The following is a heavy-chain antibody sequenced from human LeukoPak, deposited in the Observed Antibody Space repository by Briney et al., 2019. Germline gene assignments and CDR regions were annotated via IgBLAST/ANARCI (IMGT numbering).Heavy chain of an antibody. D-gene: IGHD1-26*01. J-gene: IGHJ6*02. V-gene: IGHV3-30-3*01. CDR3: ASGIELPYPRASYYYYGMDV. CDR2: ISYDGSNK. CDR1: GFTFSSYA. Sequence: LPGGSLRLSCAASGFTFSSYAMHWVRQAPGKGLEWVAVISYDGSNKYYADSVKGRFTISRDNSKNTLYLQMNSLRAEDTAVYYCASGIELPYPRASYYYYGMDVWGQGITVTVSS.